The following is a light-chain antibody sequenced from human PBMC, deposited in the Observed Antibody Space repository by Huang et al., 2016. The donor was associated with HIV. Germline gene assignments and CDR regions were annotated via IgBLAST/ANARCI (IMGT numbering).Light chain of an antibody. CDR1: QSVSSY. J-gene: IGKJ4*01. CDR3: QQRSNRPPLT. CDR2: DAS. V-gene: IGKV3-11*01. Sequence: EIILTQSPATLSLSPGERATLSCRASQSVSSYLAWYQQKPGQAPRHLLYDASNRATGIPARFSGSGSGTDFTLTISSLEPEDFAVYYCQQRSNRPPLTFGGGTKVEIK.